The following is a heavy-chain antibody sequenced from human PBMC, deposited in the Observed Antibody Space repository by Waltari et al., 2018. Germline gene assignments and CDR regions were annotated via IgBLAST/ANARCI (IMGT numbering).Heavy chain of an antibody. J-gene: IGHJ4*02. V-gene: IGHV3-33*06. D-gene: IGHD6-13*01. CDR2: IWYDGSNK. Sequence: QLQLQESGPGLVKPSETLSLTCTVSGGSISSSSYYWGWIRQPPGKGLEWVAVIWYDGSNKYYADSVKGRFTISRDNSKNTLYLQMNSLRAEDTAVYYCAKPGVSSSWSGYFDYWGQGTLVTVSS. CDR1: GGSISSSSYY. CDR3: AKPGVSSSWSGYFDY.